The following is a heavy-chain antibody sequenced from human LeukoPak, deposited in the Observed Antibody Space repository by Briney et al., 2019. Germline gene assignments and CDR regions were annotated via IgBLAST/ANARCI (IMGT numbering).Heavy chain of an antibody. Sequence: SETLSLTCTVSGGSITTYNYYWSWIRQPPGKGLEWIGYMYYTGSTYYNPSLKSRVTISVDTSKNQFSLRLSSVTAADTAIYYCARHPGGHCPDYWGQGTLVTVSS. CDR2: MYYTGST. D-gene: IGHD1-26*01. J-gene: IGHJ4*02. CDR1: GGSITTYNYY. CDR3: ARHPGGHCPDY. V-gene: IGHV4-30-4*08.